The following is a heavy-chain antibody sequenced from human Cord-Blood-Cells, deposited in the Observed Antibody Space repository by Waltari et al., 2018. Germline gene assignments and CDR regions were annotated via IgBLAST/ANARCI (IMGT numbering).Heavy chain of an antibody. Sequence: QVQLVQSGAEVKKPGASVKVSCKASGYTFTGYYIHWVRPDPGQGLEWMGWINPNSGGTNYAQKFQGRVTMTRDTSIGTAYMELSRLRSDDTAVYYCARGAYDILTGYYAFDIWGQGTMVTVSS. V-gene: IGHV1-2*02. CDR2: INPNSGGT. J-gene: IGHJ3*02. D-gene: IGHD3-9*01. CDR3: ARGAYDILTGYYAFDI. CDR1: GYTFTGYY.